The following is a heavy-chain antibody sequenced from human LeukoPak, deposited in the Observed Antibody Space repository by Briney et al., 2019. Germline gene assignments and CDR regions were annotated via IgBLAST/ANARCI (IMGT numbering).Heavy chain of an antibody. D-gene: IGHD6-13*01. CDR3: AKTRPLDSSSWSHGDY. CDR1: GFTFSDYY. CDR2: ISSSGSTI. V-gene: IGHV3-11*01. J-gene: IGHJ4*02. Sequence: GGSLRLSCAASGFTFSDYYMSWIRQAPGKGQEWVSYISSSGSTIYYADSVKGRFTISRDNSKNTLYLQMNSLRAEDTAVYYCAKTRPLDSSSWSHGDYWGQGTLVTVSS.